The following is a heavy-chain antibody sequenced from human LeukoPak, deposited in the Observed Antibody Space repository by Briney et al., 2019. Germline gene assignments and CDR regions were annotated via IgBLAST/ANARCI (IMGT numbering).Heavy chain of an antibody. Sequence: PSETLSLTSTVSGGSTSGDYWGCIRRPPGKGLWWVWRIYISGSAKSNPSLKRVDTISVDTSKNQFSLKLSSVTAADTAVYYCARFQLSDSDYGDPPGAFDTWGQGTMVTVSS. CDR1: GGSTSGDY. J-gene: IGHJ3*02. CDR2: IYISGSA. D-gene: IGHD4-17*01. CDR3: ARFQLSDSDYGDPPGAFDT. V-gene: IGHV4-4*07.